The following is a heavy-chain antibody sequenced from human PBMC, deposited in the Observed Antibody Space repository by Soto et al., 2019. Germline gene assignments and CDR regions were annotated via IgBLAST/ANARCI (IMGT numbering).Heavy chain of an antibody. CDR2: VYSGGSS. Sequence: QVQLQESGPGLVKPSETLSLTCTVSGVSITDFYWSWIRQPAGKGLEWIGRVYSGGSSTYNPSLKSRVTMSVDTSKNHFPLNLTSVTAADTAVYYCAVGDPPIWGQGTSVIVSS. CDR3: AVGDPPI. CDR1: GVSITDFY. J-gene: IGHJ3*02. V-gene: IGHV4-4*07.